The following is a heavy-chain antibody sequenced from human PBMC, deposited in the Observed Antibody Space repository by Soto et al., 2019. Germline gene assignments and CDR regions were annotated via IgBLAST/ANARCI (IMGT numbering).Heavy chain of an antibody. J-gene: IGHJ4*02. CDR3: AAPYSGSPYCFDN. D-gene: IGHD1-26*01. CDR1: STTSHY. Sequence: SETLSLTCTVSSTTSHYWGWIRQPPGKGLEWIGSIHHSGSIYYNPSLKSRVTISVDRSKNQFSLKLSSVTAADTALYYCAAPYSGSPYCFDNWAQGSLVTVSS. CDR2: IHHSGSI. V-gene: IGHV4-39*01.